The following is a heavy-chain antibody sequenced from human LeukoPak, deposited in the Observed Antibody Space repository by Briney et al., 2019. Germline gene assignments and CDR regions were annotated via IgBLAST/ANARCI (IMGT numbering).Heavy chain of an antibody. CDR2: INPNSGAT. CDR1: GYIFTAYY. Sequence: ASVKVSCKASGYIFTAYYMHWVRQAPGQGLEWMGWINPNSGATNYAQKFQGRVTMTRDTSISTAYMELSRLRSDDTAVYYCARELGYCSGGSCYSGFDYWGQGTLVTVSS. D-gene: IGHD2-15*01. CDR3: ARELGYCSGGSCYSGFDY. J-gene: IGHJ4*02. V-gene: IGHV1-2*02.